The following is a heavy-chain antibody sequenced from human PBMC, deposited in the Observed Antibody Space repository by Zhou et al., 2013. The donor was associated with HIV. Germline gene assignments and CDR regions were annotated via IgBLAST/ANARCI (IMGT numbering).Heavy chain of an antibody. Sequence: QVQLVQSGAEVKKPGSSVKVSCKASGGSFISYAISWVRQARGQGLEWMGGIIPIFGTATYAQKFQGRVTITTDESTTTAYMELNRLTSEDTAVYYCARQGVDSGSGRLYYMDVWGKGTKVTVSS. V-gene: IGHV1-69*05. CDR1: GGSFISYA. D-gene: IGHD3-10*01. CDR2: IIPIFGTA. J-gene: IGHJ6*03. CDR3: ARQGVDSGSGRLYYMDV.